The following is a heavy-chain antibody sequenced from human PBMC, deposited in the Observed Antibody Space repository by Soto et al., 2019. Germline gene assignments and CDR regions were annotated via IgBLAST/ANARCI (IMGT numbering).Heavy chain of an antibody. V-gene: IGHV3-66*01. D-gene: IGHD2-2*01. CDR1: GFAVGSNY. CDR2: IYIGGGT. Sequence: ESGGGLVRPGGPVRLSCAASGFAVGSNYMSWVRQAPGKGLEWVSLIYIGGGTHYAESVKGRFTISRDNSKNTLYLQMNSLRAEDTAVYHCTRGFCNSSSCYANWFDPWGQGTLVTVSS. J-gene: IGHJ5*02. CDR3: TRGFCNSSSCYANWFDP.